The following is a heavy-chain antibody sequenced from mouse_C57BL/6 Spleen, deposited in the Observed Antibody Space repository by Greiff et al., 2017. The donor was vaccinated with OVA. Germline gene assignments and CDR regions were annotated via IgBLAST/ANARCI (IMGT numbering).Heavy chain of an antibody. V-gene: IGHV5-17*01. Sequence: EVMLVESGGGLVKPGGSLKLSCAASVFTFSDYGMHWVRQAPEKGLEWVAYISSGSSTIYYADTVKGRFTISRDNAKNTLFLQMTSLRSEDTAMYYCARQTYGSSFYWYFDVWGTGTTVTVSS. D-gene: IGHD1-1*01. CDR3: ARQTYGSSFYWYFDV. J-gene: IGHJ1*03. CDR2: ISSGSSTI. CDR1: VFTFSDYG.